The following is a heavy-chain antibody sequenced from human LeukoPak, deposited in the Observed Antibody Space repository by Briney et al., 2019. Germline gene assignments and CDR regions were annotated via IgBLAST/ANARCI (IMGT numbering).Heavy chain of an antibody. CDR3: ANRGGGGIGMGILGSYDV. CDR2: IIPIFGTP. V-gene: IGHV1-69*13. CDR1: GGTFSSNA. J-gene: IGHJ4*02. D-gene: IGHD6-13*01. Sequence: SVKVSCKAAGGTFSSNAISWVRQAPGQGLEWMGGIIPIFGTPNYAHKFQDRVTITADQSPSTAYMELSALRTEDTAVYYCANRGGGGIGMGILGSYDVWGQGTLVTVSS.